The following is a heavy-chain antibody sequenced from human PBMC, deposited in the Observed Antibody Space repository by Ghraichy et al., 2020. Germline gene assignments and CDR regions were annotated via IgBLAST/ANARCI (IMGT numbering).Heavy chain of an antibody. J-gene: IGHJ4*02. CDR1: GFTFSSYW. Sequence: GGSLRLSCAASGFTFSSYWMSWVRQAPGKGLEWVANIKQDGSEKYYVDSVKGRFTISRDNAKNSLYLQMNSLRAEDTAVYYCARAVNDFWSGYRGYFDYWGQGTLVTVSS. CDR3: ARAVNDFWSGYRGYFDY. V-gene: IGHV3-7*01. CDR2: IKQDGSEK. D-gene: IGHD3-3*01.